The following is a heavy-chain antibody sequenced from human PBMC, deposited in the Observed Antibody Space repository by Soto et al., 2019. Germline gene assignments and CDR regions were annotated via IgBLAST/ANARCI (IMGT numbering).Heavy chain of an antibody. Sequence: EVQLLESGGGLVQSGGSLRLSCAASGFTFSSYAMSWVRQAPGKGLEWVSGISASGSNTYYADSVKGRFTISRDNSKNTLYLQMNNLRVEDKAVYYWAEGGEWSFNFEYWGQGTLVTVFS. V-gene: IGHV3-23*01. CDR1: GFTFSSYA. J-gene: IGHJ4*02. D-gene: IGHD3-3*01. CDR2: ISASGSNT. CDR3: AEGGEWSFNFEY.